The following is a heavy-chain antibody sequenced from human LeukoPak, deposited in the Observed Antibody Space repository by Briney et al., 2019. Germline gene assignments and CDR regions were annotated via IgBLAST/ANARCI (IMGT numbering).Heavy chain of an antibody. J-gene: IGHJ4*02. CDR2: ISYDGSNK. D-gene: IGHD6-19*01. CDR3: ARGTGLVRGLIDY. Sequence: AAISYDGSNKYYADSVKGRFTISRDSSKNTLYLQMNSLRDEDAAVYYCARGTGLVRGLIDYWGQGTLVTVSS. V-gene: IGHV3-30*01.